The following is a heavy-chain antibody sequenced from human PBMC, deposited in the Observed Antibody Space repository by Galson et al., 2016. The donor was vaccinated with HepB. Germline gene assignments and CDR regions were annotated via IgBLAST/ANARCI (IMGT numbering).Heavy chain of an antibody. CDR1: GFTFSSHS. CDR3: ARGLRWSGFFKIYFYYDMDV. V-gene: IGHV3-30*14. Sequence: SLRLSCAASGFTFSSHSMHWARQAPGKGLEWVAVISHDGGNHFYADSVKGRFTISRDNPKNTLYLQMDRLKPDDTAVYFCARGLRWSGFFKIYFYYDMDVWGQGTTVTVSS. D-gene: IGHD3-3*01. CDR2: ISHDGGNH. J-gene: IGHJ6*02.